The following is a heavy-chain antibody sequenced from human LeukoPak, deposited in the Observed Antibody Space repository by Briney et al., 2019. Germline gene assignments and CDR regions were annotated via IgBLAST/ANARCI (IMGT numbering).Heavy chain of an antibody. CDR3: ARIYYSSEARYLDL. J-gene: IGHJ2*01. D-gene: IGHD6-19*01. CDR2: INTNTGNP. Sequence: ASVKVSCKASGYTFTNYAMNWVRQAPGQGLEWMGWINTNTGNPTYAQGFTGRFVFSLDTSVSTAYLQISSLKAEDTAVYCCARIYYSSEARYLDLWGRGTLVTVSS. CDR1: GYTFTNYA. V-gene: IGHV7-4-1*02.